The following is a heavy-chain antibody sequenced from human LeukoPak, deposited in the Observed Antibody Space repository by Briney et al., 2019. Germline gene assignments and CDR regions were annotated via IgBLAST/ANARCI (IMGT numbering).Heavy chain of an antibody. J-gene: IGHJ4*02. D-gene: IGHD3-3*01. CDR3: ARVKGRVFGVITTKERYFDY. Sequence: ASVKVSCKASGYTFTGSYMHWVRQAPGQGLEWMGWINPNSGVSNYAQKFRGRVTMTRDTSISTAYMELSRLTSDDTAVYYCARVKGRVFGVITTKERYFDYWGQGTLVTVSS. V-gene: IGHV1-2*02. CDR2: INPNSGVS. CDR1: GYTFTGSY.